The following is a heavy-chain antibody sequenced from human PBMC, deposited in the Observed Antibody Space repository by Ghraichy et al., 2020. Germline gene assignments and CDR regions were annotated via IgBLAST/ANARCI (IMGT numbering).Heavy chain of an antibody. CDR1: HGSFSDYF. CDR2: INHSGST. D-gene: IGHD6-6*01. J-gene: IGHJ6*03. Sequence: SETLSLTCGVFHGSFSDYFWSWFRQPPGKGLEWIGEINHSGSTKYNPSLKSRVTISVDTSKSQFSLKLRSVTAADTALYYCAGNIAAPHYYYYMDVWGKGTTVTISS. V-gene: IGHV4-34*01. CDR3: AGNIAAPHYYYYMDV.